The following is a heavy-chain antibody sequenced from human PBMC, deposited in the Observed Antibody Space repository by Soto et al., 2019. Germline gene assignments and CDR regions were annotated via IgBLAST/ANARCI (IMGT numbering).Heavy chain of an antibody. V-gene: IGHV3-23*01. CDR1: GFSFSNNA. CDR3: AKIAEAVAGTVSGY. D-gene: IGHD6-19*01. J-gene: IGHJ4*02. CDR2: IGGGGGST. Sequence: PGGSLRLSCTASGFSFSNNAMGWVRQAPGKGLERVSAIGGGGGSTYYADSVKGHFTISRDNSKNTLYLQMHSLGVEDTAVYFCAKIAEAVAGTVSGYWGQGTLVTVSS.